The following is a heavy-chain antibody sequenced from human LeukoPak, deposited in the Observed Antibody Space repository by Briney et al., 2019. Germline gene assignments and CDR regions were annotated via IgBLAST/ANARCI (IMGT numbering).Heavy chain of an antibody. CDR1: GYTFTSYG. Sequence: ASVKVSCTASGYTFTSYGISWVRQAPGQGLEWMGWISAYNGNTNYAQKLQGRVTMTTDTSTSTAYMELRSLRSDDTAVYYCARDRDQRRSYGTDYWGQGTLVTVSS. J-gene: IGHJ4*02. V-gene: IGHV1-18*01. CDR3: ARDRDQRRSYGTDY. CDR2: ISAYNGNT. D-gene: IGHD5-18*01.